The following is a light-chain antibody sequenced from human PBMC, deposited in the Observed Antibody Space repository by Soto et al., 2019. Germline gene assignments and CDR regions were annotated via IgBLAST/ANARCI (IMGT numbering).Light chain of an antibody. CDR3: MQIAHFPRT. V-gene: IGKV2-24*01. CDR2: RVS. Sequence: DVVLTQTPLSSPVTLGQPASISCKSSQSLVNSDGNTYMSWLPQRPGQPPRLLIYRVSNRFSGVPDRFSGSGAGTDFTLRISRVEAEDVGVYYCMQIAHFPRTFGQGTKVEIK. J-gene: IGKJ1*01. CDR1: QSLVNSDGNTY.